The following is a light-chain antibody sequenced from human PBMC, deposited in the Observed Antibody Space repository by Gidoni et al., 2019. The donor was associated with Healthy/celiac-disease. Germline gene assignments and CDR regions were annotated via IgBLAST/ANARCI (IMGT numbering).Light chain of an antibody. Sequence: EIVMTQSPATLSVSPGARATLSCRASQSVSSNLAWYQQKPGQAPRLLIYGASTRATGIPARFSGSGSGTEFTLTISSLQSEDFAVYYCQQYNNWPLGFXGXTKVXIK. CDR2: GAS. CDR3: QQYNNWPLG. J-gene: IGKJ4*01. V-gene: IGKV3-15*01. CDR1: QSVSSN.